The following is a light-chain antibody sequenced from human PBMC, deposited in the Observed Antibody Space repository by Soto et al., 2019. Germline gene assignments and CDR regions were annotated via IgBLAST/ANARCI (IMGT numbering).Light chain of an antibody. J-gene: IGKJ4*01. CDR1: QSVSSSY. V-gene: IGKV3-20*01. Sequence: EIVLTQSPGTLSLSPGERATLSCRASQSVSSSYLAWYQQKPGQAPRLLIYGASSRATGIPDRFSGSGYGTDFTLTIIRLAHVDFAVYYCQQDGSTLRTFYRGTKVAIK. CDR2: GAS. CDR3: QQDGSTLRT.